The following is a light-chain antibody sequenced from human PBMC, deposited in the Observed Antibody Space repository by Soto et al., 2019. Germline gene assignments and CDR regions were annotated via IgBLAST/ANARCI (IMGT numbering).Light chain of an antibody. Sequence: QSALTQPASVSGSPGQSISISCTGHNSDVGSYNLVSWFRQHPDKAPKLMIYEGSMRPSGVSNRFSGSKSGNTASLTISGLQAQDEADYYCCSYAGSSTCVFGGGAKLTVL. J-gene: IGLJ3*02. CDR2: EGS. CDR3: CSYAGSSTCV. V-gene: IGLV2-23*01. CDR1: NSDVGSYNL.